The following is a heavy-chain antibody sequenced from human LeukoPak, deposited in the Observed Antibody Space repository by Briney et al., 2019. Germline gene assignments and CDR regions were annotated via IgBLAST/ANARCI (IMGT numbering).Heavy chain of an antibody. CDR2: MNPNSGNT. Sequence: ASVKVSCKASGYTFTSYDINWVRQATGQGLEWMGWMNPNSGNTGHAQKFQGRVTITRNTSISTAYMELSSLRSEDTAVYYCAREVGGYDSGYYYYYMDVWGKGTTVTVSS. V-gene: IGHV1-8*03. D-gene: IGHD5-12*01. CDR3: AREVGGYDSGYYYYYMDV. J-gene: IGHJ6*03. CDR1: GYTFTSYD.